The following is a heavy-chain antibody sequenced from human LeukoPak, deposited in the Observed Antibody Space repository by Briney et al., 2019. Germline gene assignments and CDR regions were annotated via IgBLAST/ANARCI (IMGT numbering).Heavy chain of an antibody. J-gene: IGHJ3*02. V-gene: IGHV3-48*01. Sequence: GGSLRLSCAASGFIFSTYSMNWVRQAPGKGLEWVSYISSTDSAIYYADSVQGRFTISRDNAKNSLYLLMNSLRAEDTAVYYCARDLDGAVAFDIWGQGTMVTVSS. CDR2: ISSTDSAI. CDR3: ARDLDGAVAFDI. D-gene: IGHD1-1*01. CDR1: GFIFSTYS.